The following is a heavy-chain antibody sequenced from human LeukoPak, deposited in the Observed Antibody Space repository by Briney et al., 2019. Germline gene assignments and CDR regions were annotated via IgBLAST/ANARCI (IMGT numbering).Heavy chain of an antibody. D-gene: IGHD5-18*01. CDR2: INGNGAST. CDR1: GFTFNNNA. Sequence: GGSLRLSCAASGFTFNNNAMSWVRQAPGKGLEWVSGINGNGASTYYSDSVKGRFTISRDNSKNTLYLQMSSLRAEDTAIYYCAKDQGYRYYYIDYWGQGTLVTVSS. V-gene: IGHV3-23*01. J-gene: IGHJ4*02. CDR3: AKDQGYRYYYIDY.